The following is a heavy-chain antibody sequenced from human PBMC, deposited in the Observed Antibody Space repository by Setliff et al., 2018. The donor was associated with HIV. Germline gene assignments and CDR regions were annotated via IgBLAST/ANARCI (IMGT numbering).Heavy chain of an antibody. CDR1: GYSISSGYY. D-gene: IGHD1-26*01. CDR2: IYHSGST. Sequence: LSLTCAVSGYSISSGYYWGWIRQPPGKGLEWIGSIYHSGSTYYNPSLKSRVTISVDTSKNQFSLNLTSVTAADTAVYYCARLGYSGSLVGAFDIWGQGTMVTVSS. J-gene: IGHJ3*02. CDR3: ARLGYSGSLVGAFDI. V-gene: IGHV4-38-2*01.